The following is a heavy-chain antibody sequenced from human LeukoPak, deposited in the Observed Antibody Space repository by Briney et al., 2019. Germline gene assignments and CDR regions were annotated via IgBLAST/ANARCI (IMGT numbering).Heavy chain of an antibody. CDR1: GYTFTTYY. CDR3: AREEGAPIAAANV. J-gene: IGHJ3*01. D-gene: IGHD6-13*01. V-gene: IGHV1-18*01. CDR2: ISAYNGNT. Sequence: ASVKVSCKASGYTFTTYYISWVRQAPGQGLEWMGWISAYNGNTNYAQKFQGRVTMTTDTSTSTAYMELRSLRSDDTAVYYCAREEGAPIAAANVWGRGTVVTVSS.